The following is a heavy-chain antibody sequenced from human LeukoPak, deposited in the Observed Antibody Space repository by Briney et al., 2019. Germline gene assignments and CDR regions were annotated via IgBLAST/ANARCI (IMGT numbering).Heavy chain of an antibody. CDR2: INPNSGGT. J-gene: IGHJ4*02. CDR3: ARDGQGAGKTYDY. CDR1: GYTFTGYY. Sequence: ASVKVSCKASGYTFTGYYMHWVRQAPGRGLEWMGYINPNSGGTKYAQKFQGIITMTRDTSISTAYMELSRLRSDDTAVYYCARDGQGAGKTYDYWGQGALVTVPS. V-gene: IGHV1-2*02. D-gene: IGHD6-13*01.